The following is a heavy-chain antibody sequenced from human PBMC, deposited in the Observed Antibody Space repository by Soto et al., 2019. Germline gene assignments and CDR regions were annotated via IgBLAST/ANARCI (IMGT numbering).Heavy chain of an antibody. D-gene: IGHD3-22*01. Sequence: EVQLLESGGGLVQPGGSLRLSCAASGFTFSSYAMSWVRQAPGKGLEWLSAISGSGGSTYYADSVKGRFTISRDNSKNTLYLQMNSLRAEDTAVYYCAKDPYRDYYDSSGSDPDYFDYWGQGTLVTVSS. CDR1: GFTFSSYA. CDR3: AKDPYRDYYDSSGSDPDYFDY. CDR2: ISGSGGST. V-gene: IGHV3-23*01. J-gene: IGHJ4*02.